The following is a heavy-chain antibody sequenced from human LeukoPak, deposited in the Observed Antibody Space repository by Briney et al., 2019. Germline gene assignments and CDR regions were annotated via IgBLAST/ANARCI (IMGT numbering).Heavy chain of an antibody. CDR1: GFIFTNAW. CDR2: IKSKTDGGTT. J-gene: IGHJ5*02. CDR3: AKDGTYCSYTTCPPGP. Sequence: KAGGSLRLSCAASGFIFTNAWMSWVRQAPGKGLEWVGRIKSKTDGGTTDYAAPVKGRFTISRDDSKNTLYLQMISLRVEDTAVYYCAKDGTYCSYTTCPPGPWGQGTLVTVST. V-gene: IGHV3-15*01. D-gene: IGHD2-2*01.